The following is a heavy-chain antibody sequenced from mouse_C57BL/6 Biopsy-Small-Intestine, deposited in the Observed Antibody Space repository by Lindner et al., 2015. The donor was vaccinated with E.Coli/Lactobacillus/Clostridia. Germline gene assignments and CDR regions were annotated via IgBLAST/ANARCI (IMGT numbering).Heavy chain of an antibody. D-gene: IGHD4-1*02. CDR1: GYSFDNYD. CDR3: ARGPPEQLVPRVFDV. CDR2: LNPKSGHT. J-gene: IGHJ1*01. V-gene: IGHV1-84*02. Sequence: SVKVSCKVSGYSFDNYDINWVRQAAGRGLEWMTWLNPKSGHTGFAPKFQGRVTVTRDASINTVYLELNDLKSDDTAVYYCARGPPEQLVPRVFDVWGQGTMVTVSS.